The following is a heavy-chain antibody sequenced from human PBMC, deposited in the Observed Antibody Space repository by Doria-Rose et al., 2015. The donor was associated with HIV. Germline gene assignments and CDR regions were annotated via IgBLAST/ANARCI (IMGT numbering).Heavy chain of an antibody. V-gene: IGHV2-26*01. Sequence: QESGPVLVKSTETLTLTCAVSGVSLSSPGMGVSWIRQPPGKALEWLANIFSDDERSYKTSLKSRLTISRGTSKGQVVLTMTDMDPVDTATYYCARIKSSRWYHKYYFDFWGQGTLVIVSA. CDR2: IFSDDER. CDR3: ARIKSSRWYHKYYFDF. CDR1: GVSLSSPGMG. J-gene: IGHJ4*02. D-gene: IGHD6-13*01.